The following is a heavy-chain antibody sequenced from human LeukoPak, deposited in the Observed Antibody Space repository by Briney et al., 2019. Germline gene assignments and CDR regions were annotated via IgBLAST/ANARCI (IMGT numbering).Heavy chain of an antibody. J-gene: IGHJ4*02. D-gene: IGHD6-6*01. CDR2: IYYSGST. Sequence: SETLSLTCTVSGGSISSSSYYWGWIRQPPGKGLEWIGSIYYSGSTYYNPSLKSRVTISVDTSKNQFSLKLSSVTAADTAVYYCARLLFAQLVPDPHFDYWGQGTLVTVSS. CDR3: ARLLFAQLVPDPHFDY. V-gene: IGHV4-39*01. CDR1: GGSISSSSYY.